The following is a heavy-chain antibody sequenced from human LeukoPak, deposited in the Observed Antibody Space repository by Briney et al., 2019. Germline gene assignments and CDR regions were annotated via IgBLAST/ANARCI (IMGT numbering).Heavy chain of an antibody. CDR1: GFTFSSYW. J-gene: IGHJ4*03. CDR3: TRDPAYYLRYGYFDY. Sequence: SGGSLRLSCAASGFTFSSYWMHWVRQAPGKGLVWVSRINTDGSSTSYADSVKGRFTISRDNAKNTLYLQMNSLRAEDTAVYYCTRDPAYYLRYGYFDYWGQGILVTVSS. D-gene: IGHD1-26*01. V-gene: IGHV3-74*01. CDR2: INTDGSST.